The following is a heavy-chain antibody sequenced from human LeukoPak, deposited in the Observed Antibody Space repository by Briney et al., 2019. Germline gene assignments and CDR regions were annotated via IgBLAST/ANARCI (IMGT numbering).Heavy chain of an antibody. D-gene: IGHD2-15*01. V-gene: IGHV4-31*03. CDR2: IYYSGST. Sequence: NPSETLSLTCSVSGGSISSGGYYWSWIRQHPGKGLEWIGYIYYSGSTYYNPSLKSRVTISVDTSKNQFSLKLSSVTAADTAVYFWARNATPPPSYSSGGGVGAKGPT. CDR3: ARNATPPPSYSSGGGV. CDR1: GGSISSGGYY. J-gene: IGHJ6*03.